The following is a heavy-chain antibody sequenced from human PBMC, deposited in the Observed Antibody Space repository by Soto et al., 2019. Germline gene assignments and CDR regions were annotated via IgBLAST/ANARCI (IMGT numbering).Heavy chain of an antibody. D-gene: IGHD3-22*01. V-gene: IGHV2-26*01. J-gene: IGHJ3*02. CDR1: GFSLSNARMG. CDR3: AQILHNFDSRGYTRDPFDI. CDR2: IFSNDEK. Sequence: QVTLKESGPVLVKPTESLTLTCTVSGFSLSNARMGVSWIRQPPGKALEWLAHIFSNDEKSYSTSLKSRLTISKDTSKSQVVLTMTNMDPVDTATYFCAQILHNFDSRGYTRDPFDIWGQGTMVTVSS.